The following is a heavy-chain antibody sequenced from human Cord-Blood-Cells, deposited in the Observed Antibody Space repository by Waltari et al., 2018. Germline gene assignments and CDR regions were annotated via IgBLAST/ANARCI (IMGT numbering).Heavy chain of an antibody. CDR2: IIPIFGTA. J-gene: IGHJ6*02. D-gene: IGHD2-2*01. CDR1: GGTFRSYA. V-gene: IGHV1-69*06. CDR3: ANVPGYCSSTSCGMDV. Sequence: QVQLVQSGAEVKKPGSSVTVSCKASGGTFRSYAISSVRQAPGQGLEWRGGIIPIFGTANYAQKFQGRVTITADKSTSTAYMELSSLRSEDTAVYYCANVPGYCSSTSCGMDVWGQGTTVTVSS.